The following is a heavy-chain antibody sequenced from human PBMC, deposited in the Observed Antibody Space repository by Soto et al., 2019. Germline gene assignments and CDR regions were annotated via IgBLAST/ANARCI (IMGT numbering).Heavy chain of an antibody. CDR1: GGSISSYY. CDR3: ARHGLGYCSGGSCYYYDYYGMDV. D-gene: IGHD2-15*01. V-gene: IGHV4-59*08. J-gene: IGHJ6*02. CDR2: IYYSGST. Sequence: QVQLQESGPGLVKPSETLSLTCTVSGGSISSYYWSWIRQPPGKGLEWIGYIYYSGSTNYNPSLRSRVTISVDTSKNQFSLKLSSVTAADTAVYYCARHGLGYCSGGSCYYYDYYGMDVWGQGTTVTVSS.